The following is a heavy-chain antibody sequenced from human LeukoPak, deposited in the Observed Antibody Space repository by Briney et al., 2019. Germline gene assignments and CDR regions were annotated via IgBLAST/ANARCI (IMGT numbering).Heavy chain of an antibody. D-gene: IGHD3-16*01. CDR3: AKRGAEVGATEAPGDY. CDR1: GFTFTSYA. J-gene: IGHJ4*02. Sequence: GGSLRLTCAASGFTFTSYAMSWVRQAPGKGLVWVSAISGSGGSTYYADSVKGRFTISSDNSKNTLYLQMNSLRAEATAVYYCAKRGAEVGATEAPGDYWGQGTLVTVSS. CDR2: ISGSGGST. V-gene: IGHV3-23*01.